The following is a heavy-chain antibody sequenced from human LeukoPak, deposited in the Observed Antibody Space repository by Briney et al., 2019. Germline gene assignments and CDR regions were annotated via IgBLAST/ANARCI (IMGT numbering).Heavy chain of an antibody. CDR3: ARDFSYRGDYEGVDY. D-gene: IGHD4-17*01. J-gene: IGHJ4*02. CDR2: IWYDGSNE. Sequence: PGGSLRLACAASGFTISTYGMQWVRQSPGKGLGWVSVIWYDGSNEYYADSVQGRFTISRDNSNNTLYLQMNRLRAEDTAVYYCARDFSYRGDYEGVDYWGQGTQVTVSS. V-gene: IGHV3-33*01. CDR1: GFTISTYG.